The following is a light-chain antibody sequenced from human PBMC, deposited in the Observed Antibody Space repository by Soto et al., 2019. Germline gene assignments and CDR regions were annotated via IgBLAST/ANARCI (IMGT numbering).Light chain of an antibody. CDR1: SGHSSYI. Sequence: QSVLTQSSSASASLGSSVKLTCTLSSGHSSYIIAWHQQQPGKAPRYLMKLEGSGSYNKGSGVPDRFSGSSSGADRYLTISNLQSEDEADYYCETWDSNTRVFGGGTKLPS. V-gene: IGLV4-60*03. J-gene: IGLJ2*01. CDR2: LEGSGSY. CDR3: ETWDSNTRV.